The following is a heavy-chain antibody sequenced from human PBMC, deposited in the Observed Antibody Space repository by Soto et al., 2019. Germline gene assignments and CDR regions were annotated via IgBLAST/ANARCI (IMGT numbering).Heavy chain of an antibody. CDR3: TRGGAGTTHAFDI. CDR1: GFTFSSYA. J-gene: IGHJ3*02. Sequence: QVQLVESGGGVVQPGRSLRLSCAASGFTFSSYAMHWVHQAPGKGLEWVAVISYDGSNKYYADSVKGRFTISRDNSKNTLYLQMNSLRAEDTAVYYCTRGGAGTTHAFDIWGQGTMVTVSS. V-gene: IGHV3-30-3*01. D-gene: IGHD1-7*01. CDR2: ISYDGSNK.